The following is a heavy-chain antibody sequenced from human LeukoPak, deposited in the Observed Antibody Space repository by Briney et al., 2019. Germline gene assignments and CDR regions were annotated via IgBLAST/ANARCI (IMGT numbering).Heavy chain of an antibody. Sequence: ASVKVSCKASGNTFSDYYLHWVRQAPGQGLEWMGWINPKRGGTKYAQKFQGRVTMTRDTSISTAYMELSRLRSDDTAVYYCARDLTMVRGVIIDGGFDYWGQGTLVTVSS. CDR3: ARDLTMVRGVIIDGGFDY. CDR1: GNTFSDYY. V-gene: IGHV1-2*02. CDR2: INPKRGGT. J-gene: IGHJ4*02. D-gene: IGHD3-10*01.